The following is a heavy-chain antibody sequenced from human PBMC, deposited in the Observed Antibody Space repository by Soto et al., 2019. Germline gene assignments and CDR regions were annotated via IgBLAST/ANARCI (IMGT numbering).Heavy chain of an antibody. Sequence: PGGSLRLSCAASGFTFSSYWMSWVRQAPGKGLEWVANIKQDGSEKYYVDSVKGRFTISRDNAKNSPYLQMNSLRAEDTAVYYCATDSGSYRKKGSFDYWGQGTLVTVSS. CDR3: ATDSGSYRKKGSFDY. V-gene: IGHV3-7*01. J-gene: IGHJ4*02. CDR2: IKQDGSEK. CDR1: GFTFSSYW. D-gene: IGHD1-26*01.